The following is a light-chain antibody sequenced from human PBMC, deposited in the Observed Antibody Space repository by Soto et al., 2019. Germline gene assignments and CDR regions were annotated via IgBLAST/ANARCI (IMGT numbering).Light chain of an antibody. CDR1: SSNIGAGYD. J-gene: IGLJ2*01. Sequence: QLVLTQPPSVSGAPGQRVTISCTGSSSNIGAGYDAHWYQQLPGTAPKLLLYGNTNRPSGVPDRFSGSKSGTSASLAITGLQAEDEADYYCQSYDSSLSGSVFGGGTKVTVL. CDR2: GNT. V-gene: IGLV1-40*01. CDR3: QSYDSSLSGSV.